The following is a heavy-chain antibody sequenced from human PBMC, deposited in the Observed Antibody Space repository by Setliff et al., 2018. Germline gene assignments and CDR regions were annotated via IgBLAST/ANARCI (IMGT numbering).Heavy chain of an antibody. CDR2: IRYDGTTE. CDR1: GFSFGGHD. J-gene: IGHJ6*02. D-gene: IGHD1-1*01. CDR3: ARVGTGMDV. V-gene: IGHV3-30*02. Sequence: GGSLRLSCAASGFSFGGHDMHWARQAPGKGLEWVAFIRYDGTTESYADSVRGRFTISRDNSKNTLYVQMGSLRAEDMAVYYCARVGTGMDVWGQGTTVTV.